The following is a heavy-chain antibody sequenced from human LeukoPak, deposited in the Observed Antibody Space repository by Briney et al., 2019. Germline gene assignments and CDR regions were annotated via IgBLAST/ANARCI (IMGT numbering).Heavy chain of an antibody. CDR2: IYYSGNT. CDR3: ASLLNGGVAHWFDL. J-gene: IGHJ5*02. CDR1: GGSISNTNYY. Sequence: PSETLSLTCTVSGGSISNTNYYWGWIRQPPGRGLEWIGNIYYSGNTYYNSSLKSRVTISVDTSKNQFSLKLSSVTAADTAVYYCASLLNGGVAHWFDLWGQGTLVTVSS. V-gene: IGHV4-39*01. D-gene: IGHD7-27*01.